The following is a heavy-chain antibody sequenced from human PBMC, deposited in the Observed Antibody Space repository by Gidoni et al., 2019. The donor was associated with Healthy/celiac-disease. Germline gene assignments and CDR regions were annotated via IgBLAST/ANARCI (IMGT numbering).Heavy chain of an antibody. J-gene: IGHJ4*02. CDR2: IWYDGSNK. V-gene: IGHV3-33*01. Sequence: QVQLVESGGGVVQPGRSLRLSCAASGFTFSSYGMHWVRQAPGKGLEWVAVIWYDGSNKYYADSVKGRFTISRDNSKNTLYLQMNSLRAEDTAVYYCAREGFGEFIYFDYWGQGTLVTVSS. CDR3: AREGFGEFIYFDY. CDR1: GFTFSSYG. D-gene: IGHD3-10*01.